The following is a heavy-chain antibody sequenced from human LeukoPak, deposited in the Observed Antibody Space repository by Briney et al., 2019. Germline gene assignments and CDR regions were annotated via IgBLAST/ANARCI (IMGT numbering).Heavy chain of an antibody. J-gene: IGHJ4*01. CDR3: AKGGGGIFGVVHDFVN. CDR2: ISGSGGST. Sequence: PGGSLRLSCAASGFTFSSYAMSWVRQAPGKGLEWVSAISGSGGSTYYADSVKGRFTISRDNSKNTLYLQMNSLRAEDMAVYYCAKGGGGIFGVVHDFVNSGQGTLVTVSS. V-gene: IGHV3-23*01. D-gene: IGHD3-3*01. CDR1: GFTFSSYA.